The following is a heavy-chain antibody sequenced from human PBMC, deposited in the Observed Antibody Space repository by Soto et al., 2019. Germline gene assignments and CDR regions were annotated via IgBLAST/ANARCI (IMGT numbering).Heavy chain of an antibody. Sequence: GGSLRLSCAASGFTFSSSGMHWVRQAPGKGLEWVAVIWYDGSNKYYADSVKGRFTISRDNSKNTLYLQMNSLRAEDTAVYYCARAIGISVEPYYGMDVWGQGTTVTVSS. CDR3: ARAIGISVEPYYGMDV. V-gene: IGHV3-33*01. D-gene: IGHD1-1*01. CDR1: GFTFSSSG. CDR2: IWYDGSNK. J-gene: IGHJ6*02.